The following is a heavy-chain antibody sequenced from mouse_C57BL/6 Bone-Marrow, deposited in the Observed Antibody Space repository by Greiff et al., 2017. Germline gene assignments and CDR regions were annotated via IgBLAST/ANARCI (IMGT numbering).Heavy chain of an antibody. CDR3: ARLYYGSRGLDY. CDR2: IDPSDSET. V-gene: IGHV1-52*01. J-gene: IGHJ2*01. D-gene: IGHD1-1*01. Sequence: QVQLQQPGAEPVRPGSSVKLSCKASGYTFTSYWMHWVKQRPIQGLEWIGNIDPSDSETHYNQKFKDKATLTVDKSSSTAYMQLSSLTSEDSAVYYCARLYYGSRGLDYWGQGTTLTVSS. CDR1: GYTFTSYW.